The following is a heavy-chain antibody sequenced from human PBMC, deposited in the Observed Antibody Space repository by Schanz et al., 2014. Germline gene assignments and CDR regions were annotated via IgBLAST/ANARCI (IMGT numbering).Heavy chain of an antibody. CDR1: GFTFSSYC. Sequence: EVQLVESGGGLVQPGGSLRLSCAASGFTFSSYCINWVRQAPGKGLEWVANINQDGSEKYYVDSVKGRFTISRDNAKNSLYLQMNSLRADDTAVYYCAMGGYQLHHWGQGTLVTVSS. V-gene: IGHV3-7*01. J-gene: IGHJ4*02. CDR3: AMGGYQLHH. CDR2: INQDGSEK. D-gene: IGHD1-7*01.